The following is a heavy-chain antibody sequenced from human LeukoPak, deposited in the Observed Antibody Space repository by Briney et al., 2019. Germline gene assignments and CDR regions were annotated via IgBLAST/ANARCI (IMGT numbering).Heavy chain of an antibody. V-gene: IGHV3-23*01. CDR2: ISGSGGST. Sequence: PGGSLRLSCAASGFTFSTYAMSWARQAPGKGLEWVSTISGSGGSTHYADSVKGRFTISRDNSKNTLFLQMNSLRAEDTAIYYCAKALPAASYYAMDVWGQGTTVTVSS. D-gene: IGHD2-15*01. CDR1: GFTFSTYA. CDR3: AKALPAASYYAMDV. J-gene: IGHJ6*02.